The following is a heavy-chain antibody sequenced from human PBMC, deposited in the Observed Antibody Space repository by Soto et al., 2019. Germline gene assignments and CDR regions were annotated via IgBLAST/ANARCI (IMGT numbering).Heavy chain of an antibody. CDR1: GFTFSDYY. D-gene: IGHD1-1*01. CDR3: ARRQRGSIWTTYPLDY. J-gene: IGHJ4*02. CDR2: ISSSSSDT. V-gene: IGHV3-11*06. Sequence: QVQLVESGGGLVKPGGSLRLSCAASGFTFSDYYMNWIRQAPGKGLEWVSYISSSSSDTNYAEPVKGRSTITRDNAKNSIYLQMNSLRVDDTAVYYCARRQRGSIWTTYPLDYWGEGTLVTVSP.